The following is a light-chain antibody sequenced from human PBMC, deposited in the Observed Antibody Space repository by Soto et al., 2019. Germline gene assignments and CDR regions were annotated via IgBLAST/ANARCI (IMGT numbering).Light chain of an antibody. CDR1: QSVSSAY. CDR3: QQYGSSPET. CDR2: DVS. V-gene: IGKV3-20*01. J-gene: IGKJ1*01. Sequence: IMLKQSPGTLSLTPGERATLSCRASQSVSSAYLAWYQQKPGQAPRLLIYDVSSRATGIPDRFSGSGSGTDFTLTVSRLEPEDFAVYYCQQYGSSPETFGQGTKVDIK.